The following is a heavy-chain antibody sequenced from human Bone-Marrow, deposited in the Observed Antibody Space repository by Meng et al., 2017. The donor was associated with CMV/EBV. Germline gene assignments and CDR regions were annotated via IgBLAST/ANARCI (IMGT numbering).Heavy chain of an antibody. V-gene: IGHV3-9*01. J-gene: IGHJ5*02. D-gene: IGHD2-2*01. CDR2: ISWNSGSI. CDR3: ARDLLSGGYCSSTGCSNWFDP. Sequence: SLKISCAASGFTFDDYAMHWVRQAPGKGLEWVSGISWNSGSIGYADSVKGRFTISRDNAKNSLYLQMNSLRAEDTAVYYCARDLLSGGYCSSTGCSNWFDPWGQGTLVTVSS. CDR1: GFTFDDYA.